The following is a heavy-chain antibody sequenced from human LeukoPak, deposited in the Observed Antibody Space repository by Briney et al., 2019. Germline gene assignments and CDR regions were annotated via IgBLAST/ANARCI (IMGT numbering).Heavy chain of an antibody. CDR2: ISYDGSNK. D-gene: IGHD3-10*01. CDR1: GFTFSSYG. CDR3: AKDARYGSGSYKGFNAFDI. Sequence: GGSLRLSCAASGFTFSSYGMHWVRQAPGKGLEWVAVISYDGSNKYYADSVKGRITISRDNSKNTLYLQMNSLRAEDTAVYYCAKDARYGSGSYKGFNAFDIWGQGTMVTVSS. V-gene: IGHV3-30*18. J-gene: IGHJ3*02.